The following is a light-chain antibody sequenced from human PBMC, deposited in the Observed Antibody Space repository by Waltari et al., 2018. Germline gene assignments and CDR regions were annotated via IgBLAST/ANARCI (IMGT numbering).Light chain of an antibody. V-gene: IGLV3-25*03. Sequence: SYELTQPPSVSVSPGQTARITCSGDALPKQYAYWYQQKPGQAPVLVIYKDSERPSGIPERFSGSSSGTTVPLTISGVQAEDEADYYCQSADSSGTARDVVFGGGTKLTVL. J-gene: IGLJ2*01. CDR1: ALPKQY. CDR2: KDS. CDR3: QSADSSGTARDVV.